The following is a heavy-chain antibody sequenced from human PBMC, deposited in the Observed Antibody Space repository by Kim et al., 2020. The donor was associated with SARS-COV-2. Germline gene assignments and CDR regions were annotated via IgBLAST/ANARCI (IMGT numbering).Heavy chain of an antibody. CDR2: TNGDGTST. CDR3: SRGVGTAMVTNN. J-gene: IGHJ4*02. V-gene: IGHV3-74*01. Sequence: GGSLRLSCAASGFTFSNYWMHWVRQAPGKGLVYVSRTNGDGTSTNYADSVRGRFTISIDNAKNTLYLQMNSLRAEDTAVYYCSRGVGTAMVTNNWGQGTL. CDR1: GFTFSNYW. D-gene: IGHD5-18*01.